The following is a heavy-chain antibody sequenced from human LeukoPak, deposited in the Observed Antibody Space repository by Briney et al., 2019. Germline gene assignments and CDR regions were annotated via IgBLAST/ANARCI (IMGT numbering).Heavy chain of an antibody. J-gene: IGHJ4*02. V-gene: IGHV3-23*01. CDR1: GFNVSSNY. CDR3: AILAEGDTSVVPGY. Sequence: GGSLRLSCAASGFNVSSNYMTWVRQAPGKGLEWVSFISGTGSSTYYADSVKGRFTISRDNSKNTLYLQLNSLRVEDTAVYYCAILAEGDTSVVPGYWGQGTLVTVSS. CDR2: ISGTGSST. D-gene: IGHD5-18*01.